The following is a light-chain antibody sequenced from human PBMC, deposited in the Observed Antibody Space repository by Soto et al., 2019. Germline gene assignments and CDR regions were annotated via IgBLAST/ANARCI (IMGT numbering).Light chain of an antibody. CDR1: QSVRSTH. Sequence: EIVLTQSPGTLSLSPGERATLSCRASQSVRSTHLAWYQQKPGQAPRLLIYDASNRATGIPARFSGSGSGTDFTLTISSLEPEDFAVYYCQQRSNWPQFGQGTRLEI. CDR2: DAS. CDR3: QQRSNWPQ. J-gene: IGKJ5*01. V-gene: IGKV3-11*01.